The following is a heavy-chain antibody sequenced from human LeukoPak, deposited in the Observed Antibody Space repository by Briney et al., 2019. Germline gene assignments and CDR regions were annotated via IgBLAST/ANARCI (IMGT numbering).Heavy chain of an antibody. D-gene: IGHD3-3*01. CDR3: ARESGYYLDY. CDR1: GFTFSSYA. J-gene: IGHJ4*02. V-gene: IGHV3-30-3*01. CDR2: MSYDGSNK. Sequence: GGSLRLSCAASGFTFSSYAMHWVRQAPGKGLEWVAVMSYDGSNKYYADSVKGRFTISRDNSKNTLYLQMNSLRAEDTAVYYCARESGYYLDYWGQGTLVTVSS.